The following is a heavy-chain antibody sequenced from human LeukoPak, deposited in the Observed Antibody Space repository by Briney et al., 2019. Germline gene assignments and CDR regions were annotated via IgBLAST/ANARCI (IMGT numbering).Heavy chain of an antibody. V-gene: IGHV4-38-2*02. D-gene: IGHD3-10*01. CDR2: IYHSGST. CDR1: GYSISRGYY. Sequence: PSETLSLTCTVSGYSISRGYYWGWIRQPPGKGLEWIGSIYHSGSTYYNPSLKSRVTISVDTSKNQFSLKLSSVTAADTAVYYCATVQRPMVRGNYYYYYMDVWGKGTTVTVSS. J-gene: IGHJ6*03. CDR3: ATVQRPMVRGNYYYYYMDV.